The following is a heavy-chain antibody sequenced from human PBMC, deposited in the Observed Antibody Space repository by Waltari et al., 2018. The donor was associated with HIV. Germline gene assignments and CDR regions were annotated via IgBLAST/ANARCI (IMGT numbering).Heavy chain of an antibody. V-gene: IGHV4-59*01. D-gene: IGHD5-12*01. CDR1: GDSITGNY. CDR2: ISYSGIT. J-gene: IGHJ4*02. Sequence: QVQLQESGTGLVKPSETLSLTCSVSGDSITGNYWNWIRQPPGKEPEWIGYISYSGITNYTPSLKSRVSMSLVSSKSQFSLKLRSVTALDTAVYYCARGRRWLQFHGHYYFDYWGQGILVTVSS. CDR3: ARGRRWLQFHGHYYFDY.